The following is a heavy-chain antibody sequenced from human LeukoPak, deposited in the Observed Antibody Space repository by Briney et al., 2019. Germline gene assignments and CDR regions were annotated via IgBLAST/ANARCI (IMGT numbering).Heavy chain of an antibody. V-gene: IGHV4-59*01. CDR1: GGSISSYY. CDR2: IHYSGST. CDR3: ARAALGDAVTFHY. J-gene: IGHJ4*02. D-gene: IGHD5-18*01. Sequence: KASETLSLTCTVSGGSISSYYWSWIRQPPGKGLEWIGFIHYSGSTNYNPSLKSRVTISIDTSKNQFSLKLSSVTAANTAVYYCARAALGDAVTFHYWGQGTLVTVSS.